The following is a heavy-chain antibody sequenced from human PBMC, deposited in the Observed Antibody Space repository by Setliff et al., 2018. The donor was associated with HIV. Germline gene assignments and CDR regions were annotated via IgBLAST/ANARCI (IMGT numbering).Heavy chain of an antibody. CDR3: ARDRVEAGRGALDI. V-gene: IGHV3-30*01. D-gene: IGHD1-26*01. J-gene: IGHJ3*02. Sequence: LRLSCAASGFTFSSYSFHWVRQAPGKGPEWVTVISHDGNNKFYADYVKGRFTISRDNSKDTVSLQMNSLTSDDTAMYYCARDRVEAGRGALDIWGQGTMVTVSS. CDR2: ISHDGNNK. CDR1: GFTFSSYS.